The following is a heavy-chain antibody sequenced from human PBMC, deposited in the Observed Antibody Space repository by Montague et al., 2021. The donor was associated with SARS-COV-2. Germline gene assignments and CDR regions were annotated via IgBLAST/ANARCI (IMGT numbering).Heavy chain of an antibody. CDR1: GGSISSYY. Sequence: SETLSFTCTVSGGSISSYYWSWIRQPPGKGLEWIGYIYYSGSTNYNPSLKSRVTISVDTSKNQFSLKLSSVTAADTAVYYCAREPDYGDYFDYWGQGILVTVSS. J-gene: IGHJ4*02. CDR3: AREPDYGDYFDY. D-gene: IGHD4-17*01. V-gene: IGHV4-59*01. CDR2: IYYSGST.